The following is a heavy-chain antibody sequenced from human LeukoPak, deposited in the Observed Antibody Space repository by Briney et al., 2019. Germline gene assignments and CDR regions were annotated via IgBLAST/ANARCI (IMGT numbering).Heavy chain of an antibody. D-gene: IGHD1-26*01. V-gene: IGHV4-59*01. J-gene: IGHJ4*02. CDR3: ARSSSGSPMHY. CDR2: IYYSGSI. Sequence: SSETLSLTCTASGGSISSYYWSWIRQPPGKGLEWIGHIYYSGSINYNPSLKGRVTISVDTSKNQFSLKLSSVTATDTAMYYCARSSSGSPMHYWGQGTLVTVSS. CDR1: GGSISSYY.